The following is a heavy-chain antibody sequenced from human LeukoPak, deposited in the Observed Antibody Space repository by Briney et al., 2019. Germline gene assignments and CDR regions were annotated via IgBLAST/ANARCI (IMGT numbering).Heavy chain of an antibody. CDR3: ATGSDILTGYFVQ. CDR1: GYTFTSYD. V-gene: IGHV1-69*04. J-gene: IGHJ4*02. D-gene: IGHD3-9*01. Sequence: GASVKVSCKASGYTFTSYDINWVRQAPGQGLQWVGRIIPMLGIPHYAKTFQGRVTITADKATSTTYMELSSLRSEDTAVYYCATGSDILTGYFVQWGQGTLVTVSS. CDR2: IIPMLGIP.